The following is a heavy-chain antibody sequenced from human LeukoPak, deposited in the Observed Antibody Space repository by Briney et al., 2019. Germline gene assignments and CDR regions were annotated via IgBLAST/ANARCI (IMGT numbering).Heavy chain of an antibody. CDR2: IYTSGST. Sequence: SETLSLTCTVSGGSISSYYWSWIRQPAGKGLEWIGRIYTSGSTNYNPSLKSRVTISADKSKNQFSLKLSSVTAADTAVYYCARDYGTYCSGGSCPGGYYYYMDVWGKGTTVTVSS. CDR3: ARDYGTYCSGGSCPGGYYYYMDV. CDR1: GGSISSYY. J-gene: IGHJ6*03. V-gene: IGHV4-4*07. D-gene: IGHD2-15*01.